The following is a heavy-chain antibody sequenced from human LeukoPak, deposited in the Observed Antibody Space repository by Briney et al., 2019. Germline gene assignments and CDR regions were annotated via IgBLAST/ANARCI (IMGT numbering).Heavy chain of an antibody. D-gene: IGHD4-11*01. CDR3: ARPTTVSPNYYYYYGMDV. CDR1: GFTFSSYA. J-gene: IGHJ6*02. V-gene: IGHV3-21*01. Sequence: PGRSLRLSCAASGFTFSSYAMHWVRQAPGKGLEWVSSISSSSSYIYYADSVKGRFTISRDNAKNSLYLQMNSLRAEDTAVYYCARPTTVSPNYYYYYGMDVWGQGTTVTVSS. CDR2: ISSSSSYI.